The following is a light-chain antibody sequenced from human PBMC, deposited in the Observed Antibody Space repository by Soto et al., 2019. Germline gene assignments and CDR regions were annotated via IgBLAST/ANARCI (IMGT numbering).Light chain of an antibody. CDR2: DAS. V-gene: IGKV1-5*01. CDR3: QQYTSYTT. Sequence: DIQMTQSPSTLSASVGARVTITCRASQSISTWLAWYQQKPGKAPKLLIYDASSLQSGVPSRFSGHGSGTDFTITISSLQPDDFATYYCQQYTSYTTFGQGTKLEIK. J-gene: IGKJ2*01. CDR1: QSISTW.